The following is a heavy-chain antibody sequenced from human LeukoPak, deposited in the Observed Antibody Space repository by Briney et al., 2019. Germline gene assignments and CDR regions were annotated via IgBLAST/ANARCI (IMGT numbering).Heavy chain of an antibody. V-gene: IGHV3-21*03. J-gene: IGHJ3*02. D-gene: IGHD3-22*01. Sequence: PGGSLRLSCAASRFTFSSYSMNWVRQAPGKGLEWVSSINSSGSYIYYADSVKGRFTISRDNAKNSLYLQMNSLRAEDTAVYYCTRRYNYDSSGYYYVRDAFDIWGQGTMVTVSS. CDR3: TRRYNYDSSGYYYVRDAFDI. CDR2: INSSGSYI. CDR1: RFTFSSYS.